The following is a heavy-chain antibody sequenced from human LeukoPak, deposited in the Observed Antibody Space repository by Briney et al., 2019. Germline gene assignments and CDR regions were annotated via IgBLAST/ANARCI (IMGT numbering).Heavy chain of an antibody. D-gene: IGHD4-17*01. Sequence: PGGSLRLSCAASGFTFSTYWMHWVRQAPGKGLVWVSRLNSDGSSITYADSVKGRFTISRDNAKNTLYLQMNSLRAEDTAVYYCARVSRRKVTTVTHLDYWGQGTLVTVSS. CDR3: ARVSRRKVTTVTHLDY. J-gene: IGHJ4*02. CDR1: GFTFSTYW. V-gene: IGHV3-74*01. CDR2: LNSDGSSI.